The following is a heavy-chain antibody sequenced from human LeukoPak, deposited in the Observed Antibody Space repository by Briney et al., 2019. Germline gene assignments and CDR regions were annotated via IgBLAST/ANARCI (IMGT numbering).Heavy chain of an antibody. CDR1: GFTFSSYA. CDR2: ISYDGSNK. J-gene: IGHJ4*02. CDR3: AREPSYYFDY. V-gene: IGHV3-30-3*01. Sequence: GGSLRPSCAASGFTFSSYAMHWVRQAPGKGLEWVAVISYDGSNKYYADSVKGRFTISRDNSKNTLYLQMNSLRAEDTAVYYCAREPSYYFDYWGQGTLVTVSS.